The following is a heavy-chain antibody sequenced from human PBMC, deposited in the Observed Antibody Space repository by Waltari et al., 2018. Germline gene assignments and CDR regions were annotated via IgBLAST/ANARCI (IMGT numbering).Heavy chain of an antibody. V-gene: IGHV4-61*09. D-gene: IGHD4-17*01. Sequence: QVQLQEPGPGLEKPSQTLSLTCTVSGGAISSGGYYGTWIRQPAGKGLEWIGYIYSSERVKYNPSLESRVTISVDTSKNQFSLQLSSVTAADTAMYYCARVGDYRGFYWGQGILVTVSS. J-gene: IGHJ4*02. CDR2: IYSSERV. CDR3: ARVGDYRGFY. CDR1: GGAISSGGYY.